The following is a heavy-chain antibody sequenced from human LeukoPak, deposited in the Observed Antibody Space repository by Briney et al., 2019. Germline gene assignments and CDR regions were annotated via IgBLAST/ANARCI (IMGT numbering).Heavy chain of an antibody. CDR1: GGSISSYY. Sequence: SETLSLTCTVSGGSISSYYWSWIRQPPGKGLEWIGYIYYSGSTNYNPSLKSRVTISVDTSKNQFSLKLSSVTAADTAVYYCARDNPYYDFWSRYYMSGMDVWGQGTTVTVSS. V-gene: IGHV4-59*01. CDR2: IYYSGST. CDR3: ARDNPYYDFWSRYYMSGMDV. D-gene: IGHD3-3*01. J-gene: IGHJ6*02.